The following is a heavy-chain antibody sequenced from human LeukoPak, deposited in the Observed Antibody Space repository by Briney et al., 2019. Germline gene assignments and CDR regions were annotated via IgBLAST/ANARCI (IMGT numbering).Heavy chain of an antibody. J-gene: IGHJ6*02. CDR1: GFTFSDYW. D-gene: IGHD4-17*01. CDR3: ARDNYGDYVRTNYYYGMDD. Sequence: GGSLRLSCAASGFTFSDYWMSWVRQAPGKGLEWVANIKQDGREKYYVDSVRGRFTISRDNSKNTLYLQMSSLRAEDTAVYYCARDNYGDYVRTNYYYGMDDWGQGTTVTVSS. V-gene: IGHV3-7*01. CDR2: IKQDGREK.